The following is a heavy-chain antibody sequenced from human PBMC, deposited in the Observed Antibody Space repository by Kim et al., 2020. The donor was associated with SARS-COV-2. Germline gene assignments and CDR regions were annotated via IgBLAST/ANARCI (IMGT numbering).Heavy chain of an antibody. Sequence: GGSLRLSCAASGFTFSGYAMSWVRQAPGKGLEWVSGISGGGGGTYYADSVKGRFTISRDNSKNILSVQMNSLRADDTAVYYRAKAGPGNWYSDIWGRGTLVTVAS. CDR3: AKAGPGNWYSDI. CDR2: ISGGGGGT. J-gene: IGHJ2*01. CDR1: GFTFSGYA. V-gene: IGHV3-23*01.